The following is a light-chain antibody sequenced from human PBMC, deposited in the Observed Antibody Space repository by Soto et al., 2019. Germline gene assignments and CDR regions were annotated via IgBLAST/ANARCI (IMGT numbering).Light chain of an antibody. V-gene: IGLV7-46*01. J-gene: IGLJ2*01. CDR2: DTT. CDR1: TGAVTSGHY. CDR3: LLSYTAGGG. Sequence: QAVVTQEPSLTVSPGGTVTLTCGSNTGAVTSGHYPYWYQQKPGQAPKTLIYDTTNKHSWTPARFSGSLLGGKAALTLSGAQPEDEAEYYCLLSYTAGGGFGGGTKLTVL.